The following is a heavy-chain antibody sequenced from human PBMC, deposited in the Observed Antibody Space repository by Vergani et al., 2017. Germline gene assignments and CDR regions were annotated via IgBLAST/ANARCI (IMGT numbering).Heavy chain of an antibody. J-gene: IGHJ4*02. CDR2: INPNSGGT. CDR3: ARDVYVGGYPYYFDY. D-gene: IGHD5-12*01. CDR1: GYTFTDYY. V-gene: IGHV1-2*02. Sequence: QVQLVQSGAEVKKPGASVKVSCKASGYTFTDYYMHWVRQAPGQGLEWLGWINPNSGGTNYAQKFQGRVTMTRDTSISTAYMELSRLRSDDTAVYYCARDVYVGGYPYYFDYWGPGTLVTVSS.